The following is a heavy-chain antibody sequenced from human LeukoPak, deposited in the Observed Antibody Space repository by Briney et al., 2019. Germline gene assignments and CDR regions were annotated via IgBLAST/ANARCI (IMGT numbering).Heavy chain of an antibody. J-gene: IGHJ4*02. D-gene: IGHD5-12*01. Sequence: GASVKVSCKASGYTFPSIVITWVDQATGQGLKWMGWMNPNSGSTGYAQKFQGRVTITRNTSISTAYMELSGLRSEDTAVYYCARGRSTGYPYYFEYWGQGTLVAVSS. CDR3: ARGRSTGYPYYFEY. V-gene: IGHV1-8*01. CDR1: GYTFPSIV. CDR2: MNPNSGST.